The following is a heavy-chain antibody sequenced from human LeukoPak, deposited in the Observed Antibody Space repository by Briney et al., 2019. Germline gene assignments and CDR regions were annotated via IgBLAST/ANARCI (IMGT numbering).Heavy chain of an antibody. CDR1: GYTFTSYG. CDR3: ARDRWFGELLGYYGMDV. J-gene: IGHJ6*02. V-gene: IGHV1-18*01. CDR2: ISAYNGNT. D-gene: IGHD3-10*01. Sequence: ASVKVSCKASGYTFTSYGISWVRQAPGQGLEWMGWISAYNGNTNYAQKLQGRVTMTTDTSTSTAYMELRSLRSDDTAVYYCARDRWFGELLGYYGMDVWGQGTTVTVSS.